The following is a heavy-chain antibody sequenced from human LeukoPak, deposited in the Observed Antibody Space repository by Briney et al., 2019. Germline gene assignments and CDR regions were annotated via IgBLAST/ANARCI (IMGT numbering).Heavy chain of an antibody. CDR1: GGSISSYY. CDR3: ASLRVGSSFGYQYYIDV. CDR2: IYYSGST. J-gene: IGHJ6*03. D-gene: IGHD6-13*01. V-gene: IGHV4-59*12. Sequence: TTSETLSLTCTVSGGSISSYYWSWIRQPPGKGLEWIGYIYYSGSTNYNPSLKSRVTISVDTSKNQFSLKLSSVTAADTAVYYCASLRVGSSFGYQYYIDVWGKGTTVTVSS.